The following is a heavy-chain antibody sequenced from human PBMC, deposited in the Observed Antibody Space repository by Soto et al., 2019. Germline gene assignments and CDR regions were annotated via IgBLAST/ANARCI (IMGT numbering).Heavy chain of an antibody. CDR2: ISYDGSNK. Sequence: QVQLVESGGGVVQPGRSLRLSCAASGFTFSSYAMHWVRQAPGKGLEWVAVISYDGSNKYYADSVKGRFTISRDNSKNTLYLQMNSLRAEDTALYYCARDLPIRGTILGAFDIWGQGTMVTVSS. CDR1: GFTFSSYA. CDR3: ARDLPIRGTILGAFDI. J-gene: IGHJ3*02. D-gene: IGHD3-10*01. V-gene: IGHV3-30-3*01.